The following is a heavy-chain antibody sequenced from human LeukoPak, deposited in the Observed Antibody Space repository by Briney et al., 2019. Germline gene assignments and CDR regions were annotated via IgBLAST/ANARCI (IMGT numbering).Heavy chain of an antibody. V-gene: IGHV4-34*01. CDR2: INHSGST. Sequence: PSETLSLTCAVYGGSFSGYYWSWIRQPPGKGLEWIGEINHSGSTNYNPSLKSRVTISLDTSKNQFSLTLSSLTAADTAVYYCARGRGGNSGDYWGQGTLVAVSS. CDR3: ARGRGGNSGDY. D-gene: IGHD4-23*01. CDR1: GGSFSGYY. J-gene: IGHJ4*02.